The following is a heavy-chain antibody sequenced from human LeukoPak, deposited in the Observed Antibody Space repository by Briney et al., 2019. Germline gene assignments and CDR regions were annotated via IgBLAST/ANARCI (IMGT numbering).Heavy chain of an antibody. CDR2: IYTSGST. J-gene: IGHJ3*02. V-gene: IGHV4-59*10. Sequence: KPSETLSLTCAVYGGSFSGYYWSWIRQLAGKGLEWIGRIYTSGSTNYNPSLKSRVTISVDTSKNQFSLKLSSVTAADTAVYYCARLDTAMGDAFDIWGQGTMVTVSS. D-gene: IGHD5-18*01. CDR3: ARLDTAMGDAFDI. CDR1: GGSFSGYY.